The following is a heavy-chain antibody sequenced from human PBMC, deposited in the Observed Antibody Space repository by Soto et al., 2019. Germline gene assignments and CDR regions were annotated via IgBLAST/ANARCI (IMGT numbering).Heavy chain of an antibody. J-gene: IGHJ1*01. D-gene: IGHD2-15*01. CDR3: VDTPDEIFFLH. CDR1: GFSLSTHGKA. V-gene: IGHV2-5*02. Sequence: ESGPTLVNPTQTLTLTCTFSGFSLSTHGKAVGWIRQPPGKALEWLALIYWDDDQRYSPSLKSRLTITKDTSKNQVVLTMTNMDPVDTATYYCVDTPDEIFFLHWGQGTLVTVSS. CDR2: IYWDDDQ.